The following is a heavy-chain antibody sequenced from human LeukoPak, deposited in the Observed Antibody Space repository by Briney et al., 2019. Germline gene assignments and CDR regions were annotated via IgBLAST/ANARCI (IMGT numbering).Heavy chain of an antibody. Sequence: GGSLRLSRAASGFTFSSYAMSWVRQAPGKGLEWVSAISGSGGSTYYADSVKGRFTISRDNSKNTLYLQMDSLRAEDTAVYYCAKDLQDIVVVVAANGFDYWGQGTLVTVSS. CDR2: ISGSGGST. CDR3: AKDLQDIVVVVAANGFDY. D-gene: IGHD2-15*01. CDR1: GFTFSSYA. V-gene: IGHV3-23*01. J-gene: IGHJ4*02.